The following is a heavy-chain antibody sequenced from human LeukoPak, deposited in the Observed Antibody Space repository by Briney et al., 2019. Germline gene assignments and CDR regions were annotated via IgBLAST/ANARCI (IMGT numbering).Heavy chain of an antibody. CDR2: IFQSGST. J-gene: IGHJ4*02. Sequence: SETLSLTCTVSGGSISSSSNYWAWIRQPPEKGLEWMGSIFQSGSTYYNPSLESRLTISIDTSKNQFSLKLTSVTAADTAVYYCARQNSYVYYFDYWGQGTLVTVSS. CDR3: ARQNSYVYYFDY. CDR1: GGSISSSSNY. V-gene: IGHV4-39*01. D-gene: IGHD3-16*01.